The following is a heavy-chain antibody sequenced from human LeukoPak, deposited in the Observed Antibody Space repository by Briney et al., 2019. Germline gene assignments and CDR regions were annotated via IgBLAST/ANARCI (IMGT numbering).Heavy chain of an antibody. J-gene: IGHJ3*02. CDR3: AKVDGITMIVPDAFDI. D-gene: IGHD3-22*01. V-gene: IGHV3-30*18. CDR2: ISYDGSNK. CDR1: GFTFSSYW. Sequence: GGSLRLSCAASGFTFSSYWMSWVRQAPGKGLEWVAVISYDGSNKYYADSVKGRFTISRDNSKNTLYLQMNSLRAEDTAVYYCAKVDGITMIVPDAFDIWGQGTMVTVSS.